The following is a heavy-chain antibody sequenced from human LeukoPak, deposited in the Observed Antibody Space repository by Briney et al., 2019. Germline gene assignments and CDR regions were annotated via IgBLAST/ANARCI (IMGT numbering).Heavy chain of an antibody. CDR2: IGFGGNT. D-gene: IGHD3-10*01. CDR1: GFIFSDYD. CDR3: ARDRRGSGSPWAFDV. J-gene: IGHJ3*01. Sequence: PGGSLRLSCAASGFIFSDYDMHWVRQATGKGLEWVSAIGFGGNTVYPDSVKGRFTISRENAKNSLYLQMNSLRASDTAVYYCARDRRGSGSPWAFDVWGQGTMVTVSS. V-gene: IGHV3-13*01.